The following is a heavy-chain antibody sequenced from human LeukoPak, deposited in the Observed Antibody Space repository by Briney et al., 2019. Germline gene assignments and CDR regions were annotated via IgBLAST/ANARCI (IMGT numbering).Heavy chain of an antibody. CDR2: ISSSGSTI. V-gene: IGHV3-48*03. J-gene: IGHJ6*02. Sequence: GGSLRLSCAASGFTFSSYEMNWVRQAPGKGLEWVSYISSSGSTIYYADSVKGRFTISRDNAKNSLYLQMSSLRAEDTAVYYCARDARGYGINYYYYYGMDVWGQGTTVTVSS. CDR3: ARDARGYGINYYYYYGMDV. CDR1: GFTFSSYE. D-gene: IGHD5-18*01.